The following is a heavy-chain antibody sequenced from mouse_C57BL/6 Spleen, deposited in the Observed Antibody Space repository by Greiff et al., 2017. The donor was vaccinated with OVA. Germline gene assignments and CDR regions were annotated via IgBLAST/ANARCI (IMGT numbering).Heavy chain of an antibody. D-gene: IGHD1-1*01. CDR2: IDPETGGT. Sequence: QVQLQQSGAELVRPGASVTLSCKASGYTFTDYEMHWVKQTPVHGLEWIGAIDPETGGTAYNQKFKGKAILTADKSSSTAYIELRSLTSGDSSVYYCTRGPLTGSSYVYFDYWGQGTTLTVSS. CDR1: GYTFTDYE. J-gene: IGHJ2*01. V-gene: IGHV1-15*01. CDR3: TRGPLTGSSYVYFDY.